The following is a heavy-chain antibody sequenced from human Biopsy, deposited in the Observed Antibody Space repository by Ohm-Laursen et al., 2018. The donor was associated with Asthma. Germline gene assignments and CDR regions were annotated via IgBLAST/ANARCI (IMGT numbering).Heavy chain of an antibody. CDR3: VRDGTGDAFDI. V-gene: IGHV3-30*01. CDR1: GFSFSNFA. D-gene: IGHD1-1*01. Sequence: SLRLSCTASGFSFSNFAIHWVRQAPGKGLEWVGVISKDASTQDYAGSVKGRFTMARDNSKNTLDLQMNSLREEDTAVYYCVRDGTGDAFDIWGQGTVVSVSS. CDR2: ISKDASTQ. J-gene: IGHJ3*02.